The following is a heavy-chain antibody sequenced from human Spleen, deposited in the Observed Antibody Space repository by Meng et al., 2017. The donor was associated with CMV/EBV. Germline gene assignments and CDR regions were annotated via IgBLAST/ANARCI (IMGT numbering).Heavy chain of an antibody. CDR3: ALGGRAIGGSYYGLAWFDP. CDR2: INPNSGDT. J-gene: IGHJ5*02. V-gene: IGHV1-2*02. Sequence: FTGQYLHWVRQAPGQGLEWMGWINPNSGDTKYVQKFQGRVTMTRDTSISTAYMELRRLRSDDTAVYYCALGGRAIGGSYYGLAWFDPWGQGTLVTVSS. CDR1: FTGQY. D-gene: IGHD1-26*01.